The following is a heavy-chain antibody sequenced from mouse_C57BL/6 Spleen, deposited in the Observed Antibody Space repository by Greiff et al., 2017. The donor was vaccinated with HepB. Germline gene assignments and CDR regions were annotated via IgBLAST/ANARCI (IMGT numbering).Heavy chain of an antibody. D-gene: IGHD1-1*01. Sequence: EVKVEESGGGLVQPGGSMKLSCVASGFTFSNYWMNWVRQSPEKGLEWVAQIRLKSDNYATHYAESVKGRFTISRDDSKSSVYLQMNNLRAEDTGIYYCTVGLNYGYAMDYWGQGTSVTVSS. J-gene: IGHJ4*01. CDR2: IRLKSDNYAT. CDR1: GFTFSNYW. V-gene: IGHV6-3*01. CDR3: TVGLNYGYAMDY.